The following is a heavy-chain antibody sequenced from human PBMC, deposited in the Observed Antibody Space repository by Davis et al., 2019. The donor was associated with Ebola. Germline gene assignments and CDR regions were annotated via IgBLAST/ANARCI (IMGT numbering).Heavy chain of an antibody. V-gene: IGHV3-30-3*01. D-gene: IGHD1-26*01. CDR3: ARDAKVGATDY. Sequence: PGGSLRLSCAASGFTFSSYAMHWVRQAPGKGLEWVAVISYDGSNKYYADSVKGRFTISRDNSKNTLYLQMNSLRAEDTAVYYCARDAKVGATDYWGQGTLVTVSS. CDR2: ISYDGSNK. J-gene: IGHJ4*02. CDR1: GFTFSSYA.